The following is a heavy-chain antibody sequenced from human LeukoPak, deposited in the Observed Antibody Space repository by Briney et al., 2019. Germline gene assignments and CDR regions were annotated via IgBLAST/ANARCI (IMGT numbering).Heavy chain of an antibody. CDR2: ISYSGST. Sequence: PSETLSLTCTVSGGSISSYYWSWIRQPPGKGLEWIGYISYSGSTTYNPSVKSRVTISVDTSKNQFSLKLSSVTAADTAVYYCARLGDSSGYYYGYYFDYWGQGTLVTVSS. V-gene: IGHV4-59*08. CDR1: GGSISSYY. J-gene: IGHJ4*02. CDR3: ARLGDSSGYYYGYYFDY. D-gene: IGHD3-22*01.